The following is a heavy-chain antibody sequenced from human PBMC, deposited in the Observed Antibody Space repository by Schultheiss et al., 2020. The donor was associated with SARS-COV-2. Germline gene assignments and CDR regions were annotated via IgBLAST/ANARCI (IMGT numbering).Heavy chain of an antibody. D-gene: IGHD6-6*01. CDR2: ISGSGGST. J-gene: IGHJ5*02. CDR1: GFTVSSNY. Sequence: GGSLRLSCAASGFTVSSNYMSWVRQAPGKGLEWVSAISGSGGSTYYADSVKGRFTISRDNSKNTLYLQMNSLRAEDTAVYYCARVAGPLLIAARPNWFDPWGQGTLVTVSS. V-gene: IGHV3-23*01. CDR3: ARVAGPLLIAARPNWFDP.